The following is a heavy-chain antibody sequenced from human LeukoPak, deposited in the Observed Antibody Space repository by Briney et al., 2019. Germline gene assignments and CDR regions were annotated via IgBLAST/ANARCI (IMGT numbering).Heavy chain of an antibody. Sequence: LVKVSCTAPGGTFSDYSISWVRQAPGQGLEWMGRILPLVGRLHYAQKFQGRFTLTADKSTTTVYMELSSLRSEDTAVYYCVRSGYDYDWFDPWGQGTLVTVSS. D-gene: IGHD5-12*01. CDR1: GGTFSDYS. CDR2: ILPLVGRL. CDR3: VRSGYDYDWFDP. J-gene: IGHJ5*02. V-gene: IGHV1-69*02.